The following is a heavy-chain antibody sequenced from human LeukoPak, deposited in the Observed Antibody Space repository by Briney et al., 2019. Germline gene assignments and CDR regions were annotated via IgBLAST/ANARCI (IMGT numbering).Heavy chain of an antibody. J-gene: IGHJ2*01. D-gene: IGHD5-18*01. V-gene: IGHV4-31*03. CDR3: ARDLLDTSMVHYWYFDL. Sequence: SETLSLTCTVSGSSISSGEYYWSWIRQHPGKGLEWIGYIYCNRSTYYNPSLKSRVTISVDTSKNQFSLKLSSVTAADTAVYYCARDLLDTSMVHYWYFDLWGRGTLVTVSS. CDR1: GSSISSGEYY. CDR2: IYCNRST.